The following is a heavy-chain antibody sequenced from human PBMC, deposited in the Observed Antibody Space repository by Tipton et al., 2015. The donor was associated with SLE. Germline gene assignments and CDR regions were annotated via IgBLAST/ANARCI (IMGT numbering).Heavy chain of an antibody. CDR3: ARVLVTMVHDYGMDV. D-gene: IGHD3-10*01. CDR2: INHSGST. V-gene: IGHV4-38-2*01. CDR1: GYSISSGYY. Sequence: TLSLTCAVSGYSISSGYYWGWIRQPPGKGLEWIGEINHSGSTNYNPSLKSRVTISVDTSKNQFSLKLSSVTAADTAVYYCARVLVTMVHDYGMDVWGQGTTVTVSS. J-gene: IGHJ6*02.